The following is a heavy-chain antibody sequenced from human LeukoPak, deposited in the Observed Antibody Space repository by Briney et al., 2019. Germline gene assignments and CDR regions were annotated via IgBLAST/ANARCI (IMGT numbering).Heavy chain of an antibody. Sequence: ASVKVSCKASGYTFTSYYIHWVRQAPGQGVEWMGMIIPSGGSTSYAQTFQGRVTMTRDTSTSTVYMELSSLRSEDTAVYYCARASGYSGYDLIDYWGQGTLVTVSS. CDR3: ARASGYSGYDLIDY. V-gene: IGHV1-46*01. CDR1: GYTFTSYY. CDR2: IIPSGGST. D-gene: IGHD5-12*01. J-gene: IGHJ4*02.